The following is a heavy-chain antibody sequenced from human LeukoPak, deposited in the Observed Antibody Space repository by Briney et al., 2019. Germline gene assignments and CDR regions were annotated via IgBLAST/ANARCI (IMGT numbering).Heavy chain of an antibody. Sequence: PGGSLRLSCAASGFTFSSYAMSWVRQAPGKGLEWVSAISGSGGSTYYADSVKGRFTISRDNSKNTLYLQMNSLRAEDSAVYYCAKDCGTTYYSNSGGHNSWDHNWFDSWGQGTLVTVSS. CDR3: AKDCGTTYYSNSGGHNSWDHNWFDS. CDR2: ISGSGGST. D-gene: IGHD3-22*01. J-gene: IGHJ5*01. CDR1: GFTFSSYA. V-gene: IGHV3-23*01.